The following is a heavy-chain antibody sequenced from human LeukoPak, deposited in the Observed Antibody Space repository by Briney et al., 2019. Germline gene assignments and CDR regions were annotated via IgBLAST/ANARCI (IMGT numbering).Heavy chain of an antibody. V-gene: IGHV3-30*18. D-gene: IGHD6-25*01. J-gene: IGHJ4*02. CDR3: AKSGALAGQRLGSAPGY. CDR2: ISYDGSNK. Sequence: GGSLRLSCAASGFTFSRYGMHWVRQAPGKGLEWVAVISYDGSNKYYADSMKGRFTISRDNSKNTLYLQMNSLRAEDTGVYYCAKSGALAGQRLGSAPGYWGQGTLVTVSS. CDR1: GFTFSRYG.